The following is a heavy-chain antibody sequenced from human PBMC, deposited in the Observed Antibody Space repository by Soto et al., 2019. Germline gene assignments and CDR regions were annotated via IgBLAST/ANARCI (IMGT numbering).Heavy chain of an antibody. Sequence: EVQLVESGGGLVQPGGSLRLSCAASGFTFSSYSMNWVRQAPGKGLEWLSYISSSISTMHYADSVKGRFTISRDNAKNSPYLQINSLRDEDTAVYYCAREVRDTAVADFDYWGQGTLVTVSS. D-gene: IGHD5-18*01. J-gene: IGHJ4*02. CDR2: ISSSISTM. V-gene: IGHV3-48*02. CDR1: GFTFSSYS. CDR3: AREVRDTAVADFDY.